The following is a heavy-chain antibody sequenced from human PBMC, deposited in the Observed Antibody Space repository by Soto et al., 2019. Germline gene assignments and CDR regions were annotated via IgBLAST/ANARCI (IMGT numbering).Heavy chain of an antibody. Sequence: QVQLVQSGAEVKKPGASVKVSCKASGYTFTSYVINWVRQATGQGLEWMGWMNPNSGKTGQAQKFQGRVTMTRNTTTSTAYTALSSLRSEDTAVYYCAREKTSYGMDVWGQGTTVTVSS. V-gene: IGHV1-8*01. CDR1: GYTFTSYV. J-gene: IGHJ6*02. CDR2: MNPNSGKT. CDR3: AREKTSYGMDV.